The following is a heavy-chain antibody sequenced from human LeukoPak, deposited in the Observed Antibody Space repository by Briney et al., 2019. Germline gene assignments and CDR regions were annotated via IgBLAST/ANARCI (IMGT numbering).Heavy chain of an antibody. CDR3: AREPHCSTTYCNWDGWLDP. CDR1: GYTFTDSY. J-gene: IGHJ5*02. Sequence: ASVKVSCKASGYTFTDSYIHWVRQAPGQGLEWMGWINPKSGGTDYTQKFQGRVTVTRDTSISTAYMELTRLRSDDGAVYYCAREPHCSTTYCNWDGWLDPSSQGNLVNVSS. V-gene: IGHV1-2*02. CDR2: INPKSGGT. D-gene: IGHD2/OR15-2a*01.